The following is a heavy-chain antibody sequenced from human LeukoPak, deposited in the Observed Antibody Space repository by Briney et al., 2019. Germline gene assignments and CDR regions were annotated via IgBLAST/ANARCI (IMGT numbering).Heavy chain of an antibody. CDR1: GFTFSTYA. D-gene: IGHD6-6*01. V-gene: IGHV3-30-3*01. CDR3: ARVQGPSSWSFFDY. J-gene: IGHJ4*02. Sequence: GGSLRLSCTASGFTFSTYAMHWVRQAPGKGLEWVALISYDGSNKYYADSVNGRFTISRDNSKNTLYLQMNSLRAGDTAIYYCARVQGPSSWSFFDYWGQGTLVTVSS. CDR2: ISYDGSNK.